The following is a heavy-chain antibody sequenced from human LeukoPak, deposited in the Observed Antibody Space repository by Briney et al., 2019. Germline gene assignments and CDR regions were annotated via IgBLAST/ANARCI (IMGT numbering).Heavy chain of an antibody. CDR3: ARAPPADFWSPYCMDV. CDR2: IYYSGST. D-gene: IGHD3-3*01. V-gene: IGHV4-59*01. Sequence: SETLSLTCTVSGGSISSYYWSWIRQPPGKGLEWIGYIYYSGSTNYNPSLESRVTISVDTSKNQFSLKLSSVTAADTAVYYCARAPPADFWSPYCMDVWGKGTTVTVSS. CDR1: GGSISSYY. J-gene: IGHJ6*03.